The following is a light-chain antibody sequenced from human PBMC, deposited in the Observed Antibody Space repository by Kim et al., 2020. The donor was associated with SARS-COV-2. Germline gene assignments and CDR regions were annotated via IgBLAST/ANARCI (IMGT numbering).Light chain of an antibody. CDR2: GAS. Sequence: SLSPGDRAPLSCRASQGVSSSSLAWYQQKPGQAPRLLSYGASSRATGIPDRCSGSGSGTDFTLTISRLEPEDFAVYYCQQYGSSYTFGQGTKLEI. CDR3: QQYGSSYT. CDR1: QGVSSSS. J-gene: IGKJ2*01. V-gene: IGKV3-20*01.